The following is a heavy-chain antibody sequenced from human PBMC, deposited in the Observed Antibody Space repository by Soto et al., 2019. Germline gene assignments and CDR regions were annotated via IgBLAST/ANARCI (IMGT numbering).Heavy chain of an antibody. CDR1: GFTFSTYA. D-gene: IGHD6-6*01. CDR2: ISYDGSKK. V-gene: IGHV3-30-3*01. CDR3: ARIPPKSSSSGGYYYYGMDV. J-gene: IGHJ6*02. Sequence: QVQLVESGGGVVQPGGSLRLSCAASGFTFSTYAMHWVRQAPGKGLEWVAVISYDGSKKSYADSVKGRFTISRDNSKNMLYLQINSLRAEDMAVYYCARIPPKSSSSGGYYYYGMDVWGQGTTLTVSS.